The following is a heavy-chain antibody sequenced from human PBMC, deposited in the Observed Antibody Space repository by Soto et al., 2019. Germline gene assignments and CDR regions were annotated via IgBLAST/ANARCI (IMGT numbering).Heavy chain of an antibody. Sequence: EVQLVESGGGLVQPGGSLRLSCAASGFTFSSYEMNWVRQAPGKGLEWVSYISSSGSTIYYADSVKGRFTISRDNAKNSLYLQMNSLRAEDTAVYYCARKSRNGYDYRLDYWGQGTLVTVSS. V-gene: IGHV3-48*03. CDR2: ISSSGSTI. D-gene: IGHD5-12*01. CDR1: GFTFSSYE. CDR3: ARKSRNGYDYRLDY. J-gene: IGHJ4*02.